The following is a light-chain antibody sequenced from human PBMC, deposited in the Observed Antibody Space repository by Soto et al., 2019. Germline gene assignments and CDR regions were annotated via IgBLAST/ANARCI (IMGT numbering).Light chain of an antibody. CDR2: DAS. CDR3: QQYAGSLYT. V-gene: IGKV3-11*01. Sequence: EIVLTQSPATLSLSPGERATLSCRASQSVSSYLAWYQQKPGQAPRLLIYDASNRATGIPARFSGSGSGTDFSLTISRLEPEDFAVYYCQQYAGSLYTFAQGTKV. CDR1: QSVSSY. J-gene: IGKJ2*01.